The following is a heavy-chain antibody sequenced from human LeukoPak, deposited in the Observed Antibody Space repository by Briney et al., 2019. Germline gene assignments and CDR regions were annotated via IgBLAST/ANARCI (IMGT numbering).Heavy chain of an antibody. CDR1: GGSISSSY. Sequence: SETLSLTCTVSGGSISSSYWSWIRQPPGKGLEWIGYFYYSANTNYNPSLTSRVTISVDTSKNQFSLKLSSVTAADTAVYYCAVGWLRLYWGQGTLVTASS. J-gene: IGHJ4*02. V-gene: IGHV4-59*12. CDR3: AVGWLRLY. D-gene: IGHD5-24*01. CDR2: FYYSANT.